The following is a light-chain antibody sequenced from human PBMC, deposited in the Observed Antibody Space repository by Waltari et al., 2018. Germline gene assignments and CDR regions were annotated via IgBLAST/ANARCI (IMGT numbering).Light chain of an antibody. J-gene: IGLJ3*02. Sequence: QSALTQPRSVSGSPGQSVTISCTGTSSDVGNYNYVSWYQQHPGKAPKLMIYDVSKRPSGVPDRFSASKSGNTASLTISGLQADDEADYYCCSYAGIYTRVFGGGTKLTVL. CDR3: CSYAGIYTRV. CDR1: SSDVGNYNY. CDR2: DVS. V-gene: IGLV2-11*01.